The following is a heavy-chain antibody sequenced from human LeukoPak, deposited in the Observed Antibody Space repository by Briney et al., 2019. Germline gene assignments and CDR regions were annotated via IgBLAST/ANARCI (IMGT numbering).Heavy chain of an antibody. D-gene: IGHD1-26*01. V-gene: IGHV1-46*01. Sequence: ASVKVSCKASGYTFTSYYMHWVRQAPGQGLEWMGIINPSGGSTSYAQKFQGRVTMTRDTSTSTVYMELSSLRSEDTAVCYCARVLNSGSYYNWFDPWGQGTLVTVSS. CDR3: ARVLNSGSYYNWFDP. CDR1: GYTFTSYY. J-gene: IGHJ5*02. CDR2: INPSGGST.